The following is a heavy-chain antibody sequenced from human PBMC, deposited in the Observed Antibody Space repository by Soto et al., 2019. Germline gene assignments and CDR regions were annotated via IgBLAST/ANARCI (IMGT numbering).Heavy chain of an antibody. CDR1: GYNFSAYY. V-gene: IGHV1-8*01. CDR2: LNPRNGQT. CDR3: ARETDTSMVDY. J-gene: IGHJ4*02. Sequence: QVQLVQSGADVKKPGASVKVSCQTSGYNFSAYYFNWVRQAAGQGPEWMGWLNPRNGQTGYVQKFRGRVTMTRDTSIATVYLELSRLTSEDTAIYFCARETDTSMVDYWGQGTLVTVSS. D-gene: IGHD5-18*01.